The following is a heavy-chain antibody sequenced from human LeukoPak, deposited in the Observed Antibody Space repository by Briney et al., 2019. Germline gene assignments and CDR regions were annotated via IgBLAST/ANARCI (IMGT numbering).Heavy chain of an antibody. CDR1: GYTFTGYY. V-gene: IGHV1-2*02. CDR2: INPNSGGT. J-gene: IGHJ3*02. CDR3: ARMYYDILTGYYKNAFDI. D-gene: IGHD3-9*01. Sequence: ASVKVSCKASGYTFTGYYMHWVRQAPGQGLEWMGWINPNSGGTNYAQKFQGRVTMTRDTSISTAYMELSRLRSDDTAVYYCARMYYDILTGYYKNAFDIWGQGTMVTVSS.